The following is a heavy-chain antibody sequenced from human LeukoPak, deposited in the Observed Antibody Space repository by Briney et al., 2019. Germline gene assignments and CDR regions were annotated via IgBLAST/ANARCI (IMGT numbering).Heavy chain of an antibody. D-gene: IGHD6-19*01. V-gene: IGHV3-23*01. Sequence: GSLSLSCAASGLTFSNFAMSWVRRAPGKGLDWVPAISGGGDSTYYADSVKGRFTVSRDNSKNTLYLQMNSLTDDDTAVYYCAKGRGTNSGPTLDYWGQGTLVTVSS. CDR2: ISGGGDST. CDR1: GLTFSNFA. CDR3: AKGRGTNSGPTLDY. J-gene: IGHJ4*02.